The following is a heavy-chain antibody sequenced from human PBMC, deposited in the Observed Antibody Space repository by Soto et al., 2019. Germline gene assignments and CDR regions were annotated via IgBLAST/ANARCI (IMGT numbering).Heavy chain of an antibody. Sequence: KPSETLSLTCTVSGGSISSISDYWVWIRQPPGKGLEWIGSIHYSGRTYYNPSLKSRVTISQDTSKNQFSLNLGSVTAADTAVYYCARQHGSGSDFDYWGQGTLVTVSS. V-gene: IGHV4-39*01. D-gene: IGHD3-10*01. CDR2: IHYSGRT. CDR1: GGSISSISDY. CDR3: ARQHGSGSDFDY. J-gene: IGHJ4*02.